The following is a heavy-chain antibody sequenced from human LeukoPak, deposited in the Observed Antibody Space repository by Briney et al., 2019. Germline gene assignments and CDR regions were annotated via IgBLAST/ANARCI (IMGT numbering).Heavy chain of an antibody. V-gene: IGHV1-8*01. CDR1: GYTFTSYD. D-gene: IGHD2-8*01. J-gene: IGHJ6*02. CDR3: ARAVYGDYYYGMDV. CDR2: MNPNSGNT. Sequence: ASVKVSCKASGYTFTSYDINWVRQATGQGLECMAWMNPNSGNTGYAQKFQGRVTMTRNTSISTAYMELSSLRSEDTAVYYCARAVYGDYYYGMDVWGQGTTVTVSS.